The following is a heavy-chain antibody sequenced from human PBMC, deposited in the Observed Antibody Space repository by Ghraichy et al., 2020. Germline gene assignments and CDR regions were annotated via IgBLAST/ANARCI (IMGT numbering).Heavy chain of an antibody. Sequence: GSLRLSCAASGFTFSSYDMHWVRQATGKGLEWVSAIGTAGDTYYPGSVKGRFTISRENAKNSLYLQMNSLRAGDTAVYYCARSGSGGDAPYYYYYGMDVWGQGTTVTVSS. CDR1: GFTFSSYD. V-gene: IGHV3-13*01. J-gene: IGHJ6*02. CDR2: IGTAGDT. D-gene: IGHD2-21*02. CDR3: ARSGSGGDAPYYYYYGMDV.